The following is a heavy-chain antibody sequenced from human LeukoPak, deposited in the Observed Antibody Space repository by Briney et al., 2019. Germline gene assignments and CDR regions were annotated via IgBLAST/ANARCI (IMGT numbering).Heavy chain of an antibody. Sequence: GGSLRLSCAASGFTFNNYGMHWVRQAPGKGLEWVAVIWYDGSNKYYADSVKGRFTISRDNSKNTLYLEMSSLRAEDTAVYYCTSFEYWGQGTLVTVSS. CDR3: TSFEY. V-gene: IGHV3-33*08. CDR1: GFTFNNYG. J-gene: IGHJ4*02. CDR2: IWYDGSNK.